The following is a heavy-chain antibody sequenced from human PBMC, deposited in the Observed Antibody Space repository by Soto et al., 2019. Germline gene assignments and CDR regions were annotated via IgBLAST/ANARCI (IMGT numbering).Heavy chain of an antibody. D-gene: IGHD2-21*01. V-gene: IGHV3-9*01. J-gene: IGHJ3*02. CDR3: AKDGLAHAFAI. CDR2: ISWNSGSI. CDR1: GFTFDDYA. Sequence: EVQLVESGGGLVQPGRSLRLSCAASGFTFDDYAMHWVRQAPGKGLEWVSGISWNSGSIGYADSVKGRFTISRDNAKNSLYLQMNSLRAEDTALYYCAKDGLAHAFAIWGQGTMVTVSS.